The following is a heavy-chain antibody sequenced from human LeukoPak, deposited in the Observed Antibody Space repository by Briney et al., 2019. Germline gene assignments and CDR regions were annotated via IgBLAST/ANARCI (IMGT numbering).Heavy chain of an antibody. V-gene: IGHV1-2*02. CDR1: GYTFTGYY. CDR2: INPNSGGT. Sequence: GASVKVSCEASGYTFTGYYMHWVRQAPGQGLEWMGWINPNSGGTNYAQKFQGRVTMTRDTSISTAYMELSRLRSDDTAVYYCARDRSRFLGLCYFDYWGQGTLVTVSS. J-gene: IGHJ4*02. CDR3: ARDRSRFLGLCYFDY. D-gene: IGHD3-16*01.